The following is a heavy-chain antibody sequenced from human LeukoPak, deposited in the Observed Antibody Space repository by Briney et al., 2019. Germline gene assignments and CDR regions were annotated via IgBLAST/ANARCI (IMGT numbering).Heavy chain of an antibody. CDR2: IYYGGST. Sequence: SETLSLTCTVSGGSISSYNWSWIRQPPGKGLEWIGYIYYGGSTNYNPSLKSRVTISVDTSKNQFSLKLSSVTAADTAVYYCASTNTYYYGSGSYHFDYWGQGTLVTVSS. CDR1: GGSISSYN. V-gene: IGHV4-59*08. J-gene: IGHJ4*02. CDR3: ASTNTYYYGSGSYHFDY. D-gene: IGHD3-10*01.